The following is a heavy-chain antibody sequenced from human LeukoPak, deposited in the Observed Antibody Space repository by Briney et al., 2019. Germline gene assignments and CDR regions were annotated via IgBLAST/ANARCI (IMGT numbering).Heavy chain of an antibody. CDR2: IKEDGSEQ. V-gene: IGHV3-7*01. Sequence: GGSLRLSCAASGFSFSTYWMSWVRQAPGKGLEWEANIKEDGSEQYYVDSVRGQLTISRDNAKNSLYLQVNSLRAEDTAVYYCARQGNYDYVWGSYRRVDFDHWGQGTLVTVSS. D-gene: IGHD3-16*02. CDR1: GFSFSTYW. CDR3: ARQGNYDYVWGSYRRVDFDH. J-gene: IGHJ4*02.